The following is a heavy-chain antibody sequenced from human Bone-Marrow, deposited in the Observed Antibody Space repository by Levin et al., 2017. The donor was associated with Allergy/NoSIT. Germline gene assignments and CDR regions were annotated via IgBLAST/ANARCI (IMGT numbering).Heavy chain of an antibody. V-gene: IGHV3-30*18. CDR1: GFTFSSYG. J-gene: IGHJ5*02. Sequence: GSLRLSCAASGFTFSSYGMHWVRQAPGKGLEWVAVISYDGSNKYYADSVKGRFTISRDNSKNTLYLQMNSLRAEDTAVYYCAKGQDFWSGDWFDPWGQGTLVTVSS. CDR3: AKGQDFWSGDWFDP. CDR2: ISYDGSNK. D-gene: IGHD3-3*01.